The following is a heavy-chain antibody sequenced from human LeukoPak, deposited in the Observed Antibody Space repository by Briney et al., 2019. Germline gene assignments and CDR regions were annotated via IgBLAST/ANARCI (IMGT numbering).Heavy chain of an antibody. V-gene: IGHV3-7*01. J-gene: IGHJ4*02. D-gene: IGHD6-6*01. Sequence: GGSLRLSCAASGFTFSRSWMTWVRQAPGKGLEWVANIEQDGTEKNYVDSVKGRFTISRDNAKNSLFLQMNSLRVEDTAAYYCAKETRSTSFWGQGTLVTVSS. CDR2: IEQDGTEK. CDR3: AKETRSTSF. CDR1: GFTFSRSW.